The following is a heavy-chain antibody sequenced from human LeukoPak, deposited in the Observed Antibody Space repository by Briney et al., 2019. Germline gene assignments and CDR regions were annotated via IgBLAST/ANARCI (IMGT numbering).Heavy chain of an antibody. V-gene: IGHV4-4*07. J-gene: IGHJ6*02. Sequence: PSETLSLTCTVSGGSISSYYWSWLRQPAGKGLEWLGRIYTSGSTNYNPSLKSRVTMSVDTSKNQFSLKLSSVTAADTAVYYCARSDIVVVSAATHYYGMDVWGQGTTVTVSS. D-gene: IGHD2-2*01. CDR3: ARSDIVVVSAATHYYGMDV. CDR1: GGSISSYY. CDR2: IYTSGST.